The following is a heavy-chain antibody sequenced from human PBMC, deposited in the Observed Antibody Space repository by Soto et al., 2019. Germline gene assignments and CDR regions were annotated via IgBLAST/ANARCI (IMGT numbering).Heavy chain of an antibody. V-gene: IGHV3-30*18. CDR1: AFSLSDCE. J-gene: IGHJ6*02. CDR3: AKHNADNYESGPPPPGYYYGMDV. D-gene: IGHD3-22*01. Sequence: SVSCVPGAFSLSDCEMHRPHQARGKGLQWADVISYEGSNKDYADSVKGRFTISRDNSKSTLYLQMNTLRAEDTALYYCAKHNADNYESGPPPPGYYYGMDVWGQGTTVAVPS. CDR2: ISYEGSNK.